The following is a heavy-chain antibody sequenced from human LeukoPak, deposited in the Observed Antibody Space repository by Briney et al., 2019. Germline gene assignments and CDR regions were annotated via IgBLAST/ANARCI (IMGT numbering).Heavy chain of an antibody. Sequence: SETLSLTCTVSGGSISNYFWSWLRKPAGKGLEWIGRINKSGTLHHSPSLRSRVTLSIDTTTNQFSLKLTSATAADTAVYYCARDVEFRWEAGTYYYHYMDVWGKGTTVTVSS. V-gene: IGHV4-4*07. J-gene: IGHJ6*03. CDR1: GGSISNYF. CDR2: INKSGTL. CDR3: ARDVEFRWEAGTYYYHYMDV. D-gene: IGHD1-26*01.